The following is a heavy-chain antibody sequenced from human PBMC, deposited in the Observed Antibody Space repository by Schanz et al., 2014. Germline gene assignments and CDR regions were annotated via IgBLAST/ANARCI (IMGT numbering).Heavy chain of an antibody. CDR2: ISGSGVTI. V-gene: IGHV3-66*02. J-gene: IGHJ6*02. CDR1: GFTVSKNY. Sequence: EVQLVESGGGLVQPGGSLRLSCAASGFTVSKNYMSWVRQTPGKGLEWVSVISGSGVTIYYADSVKGRFTISRDNSKNTLYLQMNSLRSDDAAVYYCARAQGVIRLYYGVDVWGQGTTVTVSS. CDR3: ARAQGVIRLYYGVDV. D-gene: IGHD3-10*01.